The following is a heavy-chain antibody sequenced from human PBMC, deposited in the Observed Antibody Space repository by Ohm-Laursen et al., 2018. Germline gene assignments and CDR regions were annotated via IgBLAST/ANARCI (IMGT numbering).Heavy chain of an antibody. D-gene: IGHD5-24*01. V-gene: IGHV3-53*01. CDR1: GFTVSSNY. CDR2: IYSGDNT. CDR3: ARDSAGMADY. J-gene: IGHJ4*02. Sequence: SLRLSCAASGFTVSSNYMSWVRQAPGKGLEWVSIIYSGDNTYYADSVKGRFTISRDNAKNSLYLQMNSLRAEDTAVYYCARDSAGMADYWGQGTLVTVSS.